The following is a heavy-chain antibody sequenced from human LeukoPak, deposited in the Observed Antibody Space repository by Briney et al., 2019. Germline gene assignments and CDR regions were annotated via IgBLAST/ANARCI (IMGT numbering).Heavy chain of an antibody. CDR1: GFSFETYT. J-gene: IGHJ3*01. V-gene: IGHV3-21*01. D-gene: IGHD3/OR15-3a*01. CDR2: ISYDSVYI. Sequence: PGGSLRLSCTASGFSFETYTMNWVRQAPGKGLEWVSSISYDSVYIYYADSVKGRFTISRDNVKKSLYLQLNSLRAEDTAVYYCVKDLFCTTIRCTDALDVWGQGTLVTASS. CDR3: VKDLFCTTIRCTDALDV.